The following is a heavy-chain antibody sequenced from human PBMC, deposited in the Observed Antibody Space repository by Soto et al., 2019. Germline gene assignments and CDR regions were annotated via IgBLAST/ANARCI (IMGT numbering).Heavy chain of an antibody. D-gene: IGHD2-2*01. J-gene: IGHJ4*02. CDR2: IKSKTDGGTT. CDR1: GFTFSNAW. Sequence: KSGGSLRLSCAASGFTFSNAWMSWVRQAPGKGLEWVGRIKSKTDGGTTDYAAPVKGRFTISRDDSKNTLYLQMNSLKTEDTAVYYCTTGYQLADFDYWGQGTLVTVSS. V-gene: IGHV3-15*01. CDR3: TTGYQLADFDY.